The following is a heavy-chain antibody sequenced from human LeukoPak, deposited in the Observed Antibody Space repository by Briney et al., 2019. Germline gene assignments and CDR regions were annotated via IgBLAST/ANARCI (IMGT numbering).Heavy chain of an antibody. V-gene: IGHV3-30-3*01. CDR1: GFTFVLDA. J-gene: IGHJ4*02. CDR2: ISYDGSNK. CDR3: ARDLRDDSSGYYSAFDY. Sequence: PGGSLRLSCAASGFTFVLDAMTWVRQAPGKGLEWVAVISYDGSNKYYADSVKGRFTISRDNSKNTLYLQMNSLRAEDTAVYYCARDLRDDSSGYYSAFDYWGQGTLVTVSS. D-gene: IGHD3-22*01.